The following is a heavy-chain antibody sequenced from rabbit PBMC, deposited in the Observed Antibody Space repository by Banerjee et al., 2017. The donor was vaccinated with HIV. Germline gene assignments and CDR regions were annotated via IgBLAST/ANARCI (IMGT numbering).Heavy chain of an antibody. Sequence: QEQLEESGGDLVKPEGSLTLTCTASGFSFTNKYVTCWVRQAPGKGLEWIACIGAGSSGTTYYASWAKGRFTISKTSSTTVTLQMTSLTAADTATYFCARDLAGVIGWNFNLWGQGTLVTVS. CDR1: GFSFTNKYV. D-gene: IGHD4-1*01. V-gene: IGHV1S45*01. CDR3: ARDLAGVIGWNFNL. J-gene: IGHJ4*01. CDR2: IGAGSSGTT.